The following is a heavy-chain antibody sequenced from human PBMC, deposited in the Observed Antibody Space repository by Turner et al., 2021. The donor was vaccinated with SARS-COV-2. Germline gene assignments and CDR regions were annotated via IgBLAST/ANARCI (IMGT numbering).Heavy chain of an antibody. CDR3: ARAYCAGDCSLDDAFDI. D-gene: IGHD2-21*02. J-gene: IGHJ3*02. CDR2: SYSGERT. CDR1: GGPISSRRYD. V-gene: IGHV4-39*02. Sequence: QLRLQESCPGLVRPSDTLALSCTGSGGPISSRRYDWGWFRPPPGKVLEWIGTSYSGERTYYNPSLKRRVTMSLDSSQNHLSLRLGSVTAADTAVYYCARAYCAGDCSLDDAFDIWGQGTLVTLSS.